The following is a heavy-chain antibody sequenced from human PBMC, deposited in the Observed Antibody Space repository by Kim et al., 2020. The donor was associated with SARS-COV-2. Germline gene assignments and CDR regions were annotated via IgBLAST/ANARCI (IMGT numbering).Heavy chain of an antibody. D-gene: IGHD4-17*01. Sequence: SVKVSCKASGGTFSSYAISWVRQAPGQGLEWMGGIIPIFGTANYAQKFQDRVTITADESTSTAYMELSSLRSEDMAVYYCARTLERDYARRYFDLWGRGTLVTVSS. CDR3: ARTLERDYARRYFDL. CDR1: GGTFSSYA. J-gene: IGHJ2*01. CDR2: IIPIFGTA. V-gene: IGHV1-69*13.